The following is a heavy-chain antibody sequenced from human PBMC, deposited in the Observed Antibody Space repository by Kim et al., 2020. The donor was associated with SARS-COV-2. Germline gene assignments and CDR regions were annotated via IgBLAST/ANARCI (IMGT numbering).Heavy chain of an antibody. CDR2: ISGSGGST. J-gene: IGHJ4*02. CDR1: GFTFSSYA. CDR3: ANSPTTLYYYDSSGYSYY. Sequence: GGSLRLSCAASGFTFSSYAMSWVRQAPGKGLEWVSAISGSGGSTYYADSVKGRFTISRDNSKNTLYLQMNSLRAEDTAVYYCANSPTTLYYYDSSGYSYYWGQGTLVTVSS. D-gene: IGHD3-22*01. V-gene: IGHV3-23*01.